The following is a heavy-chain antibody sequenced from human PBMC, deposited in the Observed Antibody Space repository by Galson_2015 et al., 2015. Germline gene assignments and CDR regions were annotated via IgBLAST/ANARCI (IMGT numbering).Heavy chain of an antibody. CDR2: ISYDGSKK. Sequence: SLRLSCAASGFTFSAYAMHWVRHAPGKGLEWVAVISYDGSKKYYADSVKGRFTISRDNSKNTLYLQMNSLRAEDTAVYYCARDPQGNSGWSCYFDYWGQGTLVTVSS. D-gene: IGHD6-19*01. J-gene: IGHJ4*02. V-gene: IGHV3-30-3*01. CDR3: ARDPQGNSGWSCYFDY. CDR1: GFTFSAYA.